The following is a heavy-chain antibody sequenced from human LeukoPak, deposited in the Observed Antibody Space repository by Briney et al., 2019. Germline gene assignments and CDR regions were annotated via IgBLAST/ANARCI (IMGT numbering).Heavy chain of an antibody. V-gene: IGHV1-8*01. CDR3: ARDYYGSGSYSN. J-gene: IGHJ4*02. CDR2: MNPNSGST. CDR1: GYTFTSYD. Sequence: ASVMVSCTASGYTFTSYDINWVRQATGQGLEWRGWMNPNSGSTGCAQKFQGRVTMTRNPFTSTAYMELSSLRSEDTAVYYCARDYYGSGSYSNWGQGTLVTVSS. D-gene: IGHD3-10*01.